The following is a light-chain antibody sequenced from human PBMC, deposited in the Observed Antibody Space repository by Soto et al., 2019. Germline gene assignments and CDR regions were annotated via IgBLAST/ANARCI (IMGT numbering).Light chain of an antibody. CDR1: QSVSTY. Sequence: IVLTQAPATLSLSPLEVATLSCRASQSVSTYLAWYQQRPGQAPRLLIYDASYRATDIPPRFSGSGSGTDFTLTISSLEPEDFAVYFCQQYNNWPITFGQGTRLEIK. V-gene: IGKV3-11*01. J-gene: IGKJ5*01. CDR3: QQYNNWPIT. CDR2: DAS.